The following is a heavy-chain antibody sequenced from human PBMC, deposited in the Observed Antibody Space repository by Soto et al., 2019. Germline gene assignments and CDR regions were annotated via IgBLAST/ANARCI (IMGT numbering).Heavy chain of an antibody. CDR2: ISAYNGNT. V-gene: IGHV1-18*01. D-gene: IGHD6-13*01. CDR1: GYTFTSYG. Sequence: GASVKVSCKASGYTFTSYGISWVRQAPGQGLEWMGWISAYNGNTNYAQKLQGRVTMTTDTSTSTAYMELRSLRSDDTAVYYCARDITYSSSWYGEDYYGMDVWGQGTTVTSP. CDR3: ARDITYSSSWYGEDYYGMDV. J-gene: IGHJ6*02.